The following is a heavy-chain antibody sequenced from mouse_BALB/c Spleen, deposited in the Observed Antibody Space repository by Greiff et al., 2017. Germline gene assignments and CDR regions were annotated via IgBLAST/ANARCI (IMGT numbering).Heavy chain of an antibody. D-gene: IGHD2-4*01. Sequence: DVKLVESGGDLVKPGGSLKLSCAASGFTFSSYGMSWVRQTPDKRLEWVATISSGGSYTYYPDSVKGRFTISRDNAKNTLYLQMSSLKSEDTAMYYCARQGYDYDCFDYWGQGTTLTVSS. CDR1: GFTFSSYG. CDR2: ISSGGSYT. CDR3: ARQGYDYDCFDY. V-gene: IGHV5-6*02. J-gene: IGHJ2*01.